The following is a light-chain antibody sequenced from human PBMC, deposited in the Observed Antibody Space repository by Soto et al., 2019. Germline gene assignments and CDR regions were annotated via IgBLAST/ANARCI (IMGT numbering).Light chain of an antibody. CDR2: ATS. J-gene: IGKJ1*01. CDR3: QKYNSAPPT. Sequence: DIPMTQSPSSLSASVGDRVNITCRASQGISNYLAWYQQKPGKVPKLLIYATSTLQSGVPSRFSGSGSGTDFTLTISSLQPEDVATYYCQKYNSAPPTFGQGTKVEIK. V-gene: IGKV1-27*01. CDR1: QGISNY.